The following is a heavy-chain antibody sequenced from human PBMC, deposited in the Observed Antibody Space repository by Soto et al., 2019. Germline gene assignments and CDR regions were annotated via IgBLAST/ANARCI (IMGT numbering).Heavy chain of an antibody. D-gene: IGHD2-15*01. CDR3: AGLRGYAGSPIDY. CDR2: ISHSGNT. Sequence: PSETLSLTCTVSGGSIISGYWSWIRQPPGKGLEWIGYISHSGNTNYNPSVKSRVTLSVDTPKNQFSLRLSSVTTAGTAVYYCAGLRGYAGSPIDYWGQGTLVTVSS. J-gene: IGHJ4*02. CDR1: GGSIISGY. V-gene: IGHV4-59*03.